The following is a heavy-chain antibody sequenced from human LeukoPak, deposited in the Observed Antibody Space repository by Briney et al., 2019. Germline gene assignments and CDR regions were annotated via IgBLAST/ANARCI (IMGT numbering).Heavy chain of an antibody. CDR2: IYYSGST. CDR1: GGSISSGDYY. CDR3: ARSTVTTHNNWFDP. D-gene: IGHD4-17*01. J-gene: IGHJ5*02. Sequence: SQTPSLTCTVSGGSISSGDYYWSWIRQPPGRGLEWIGYIYYSGSTYYNPSLKSRVTISVDTSKNQFSLKLSSVTAADTAVYYCARSTVTTHNNWFDPWGQGTLVTVSS. V-gene: IGHV4-30-4*08.